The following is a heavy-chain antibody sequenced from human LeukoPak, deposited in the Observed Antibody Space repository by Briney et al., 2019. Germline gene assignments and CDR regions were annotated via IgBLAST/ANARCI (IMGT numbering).Heavy chain of an antibody. Sequence: PGGSLRLSCAASGFSVSTKYMNWVRQAPGKGLEWVSILYSGSDTYYANSVKGRFTISRDSSKNILFLQMNDLRAEDTAVYYCARVGDHFHWYLDLWGRGTLATVSS. CDR2: LYSGSDT. CDR1: GFSVSTKY. CDR3: ARVGDHFHWYLDL. D-gene: IGHD3-10*01. V-gene: IGHV3-53*01. J-gene: IGHJ2*01.